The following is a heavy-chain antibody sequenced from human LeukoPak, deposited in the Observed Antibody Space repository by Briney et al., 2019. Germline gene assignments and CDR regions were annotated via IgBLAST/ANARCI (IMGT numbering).Heavy chain of an antibody. CDR1: GFTFSSYA. CDR2: IIPIFGTA. J-gene: IGHJ4*02. D-gene: IGHD3-16*02. CDR3: ATGGDYYDYVWGSYRYNFDY. V-gene: IGHV1-69*01. Sequence: SGGSLRLSCAASGFTFSSYAISWVRQAPGQGLEWMGGIIPIFGTANYAQKFQGRVTITADESTSTAYMELSSLRSEDTAVYYCATGGDYYDYVWGSYRYNFDYWGQGTLVTVSS.